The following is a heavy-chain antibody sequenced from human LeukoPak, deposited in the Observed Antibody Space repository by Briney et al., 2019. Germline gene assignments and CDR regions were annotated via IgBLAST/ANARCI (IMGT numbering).Heavy chain of an antibody. CDR2: IFTSGST. V-gene: IGHV4-4*07. CDR1: GGSISSYY. J-gene: IGHJ3*02. Sequence: SETLSLTCTVSGGSISSYYWSWIRQPAGRGLEWIGRIFTSGSTNYNASLKSRVTMSVDTSKNQFSLKLRSVTAADTAVYYCARAPVTVKDSFDIWGQGTMVTVSS. D-gene: IGHD4-11*01. CDR3: ARAPVTVKDSFDI.